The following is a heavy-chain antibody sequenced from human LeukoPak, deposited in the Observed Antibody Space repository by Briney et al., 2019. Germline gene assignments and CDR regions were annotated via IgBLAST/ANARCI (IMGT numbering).Heavy chain of an antibody. J-gene: IGHJ4*02. CDR2: ISSGSSYI. V-gene: IGHV3-21*01. Sequence: GGSLRLSCAASGFTLSSYSMNWVRQAPGKWLEWVSSISSGSSYIYDADSVKGRFTISRDNAKNSLYLQMNSLRAEDTAVYYCARVIRDHYYGSGSYYNDYWGQGTLVTVSS. CDR3: ARVIRDHYYGSGSYYNDY. CDR1: GFTLSSYS. D-gene: IGHD3-10*01.